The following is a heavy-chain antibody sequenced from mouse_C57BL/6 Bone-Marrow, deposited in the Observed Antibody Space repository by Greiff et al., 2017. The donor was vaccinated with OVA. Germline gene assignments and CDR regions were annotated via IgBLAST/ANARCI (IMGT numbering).Heavy chain of an antibody. CDR3: ARASYYGSSLAY. CDR2: ISYSGST. Sequence: EVKLVESGPGMVKPSQSLSLTCTVTGYSITSGYDWHWIRHFPGNKLEWMGYISYSGSTNYNPSLKIRISITHDTSKNHFFLKLYSVTTEETATYYCARASYYGSSLAYWGQGTLVTVSA. CDR1: GYSITSGYD. V-gene: IGHV3-1*01. J-gene: IGHJ3*01. D-gene: IGHD1-1*01.